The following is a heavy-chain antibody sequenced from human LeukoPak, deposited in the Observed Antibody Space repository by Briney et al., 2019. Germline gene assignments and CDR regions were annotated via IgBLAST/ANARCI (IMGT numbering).Heavy chain of an antibody. CDR3: ARGGHGDPGPPDY. CDR2: INPNSGGT. D-gene: IGHD4-17*01. V-gene: IGHV1-2*06. J-gene: IGHJ4*02. CDR1: GYTFTGYY. Sequence: ASVKVSCKASGYTFTGYYMHWVRQAPGQGREWMGRINPNSGGTNYAQKFQGRVTMTRDTSISTAYMELSRLRSDDTAVYYCARGGHGDPGPPDYWGQGTLVTVSS.